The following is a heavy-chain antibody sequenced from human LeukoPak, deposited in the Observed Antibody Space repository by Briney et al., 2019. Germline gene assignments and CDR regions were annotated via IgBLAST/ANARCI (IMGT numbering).Heavy chain of an antibody. CDR3: AREYMVRGVITKFDY. CDR1: GYTFTSYG. Sequence: GASVTVSCKASGYTFTSYGISWVRQAPGQGLEWMGWISAYNGNTNYAQKLQGRVTMTTDTSTSTAYMELRSLRSDDTAVYYSAREYMVRGVITKFDYWGQGTLVTVSS. CDR2: ISAYNGNT. D-gene: IGHD3-10*01. J-gene: IGHJ4*02. V-gene: IGHV1-18*01.